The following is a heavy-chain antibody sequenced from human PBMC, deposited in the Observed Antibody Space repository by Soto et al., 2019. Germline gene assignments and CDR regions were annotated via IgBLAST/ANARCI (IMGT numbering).Heavy chain of an antibody. J-gene: IGHJ1*01. CDR3: ARAPRSITVPTSSEDFQF. CDR2: ISPIFGIT. D-gene: IGHD1-20*01. CDR1: GGTFSGYA. V-gene: IGHV1-69*01. Sequence: QAHLMQSGAEVKKPGSSVKVSCKASGGTFSGYAISWVRQRPGRGLEWMGGISPIFGITTYAEKFQGRITLAADESTGTAFMDLRSLISEDTAVYYCARAPRSITVPTSSEDFQFWGPGTLVSVSS.